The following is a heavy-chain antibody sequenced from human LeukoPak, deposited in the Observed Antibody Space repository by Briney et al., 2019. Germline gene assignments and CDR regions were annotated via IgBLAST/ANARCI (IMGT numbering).Heavy chain of an antibody. Sequence: PSETLSLTCTVSGVSISSYFWSWIRQPPGKGLEWIGEINHSGSTNYNPSLKSRVTISVDTSKNQFSLKLSSVTAADTAVYYCASLDSYGYVGYWGQGTLVTVSS. V-gene: IGHV4-34*01. CDR2: INHSGST. CDR3: ASLDSYGYVGY. J-gene: IGHJ4*02. D-gene: IGHD5-18*01. CDR1: GVSISSYF.